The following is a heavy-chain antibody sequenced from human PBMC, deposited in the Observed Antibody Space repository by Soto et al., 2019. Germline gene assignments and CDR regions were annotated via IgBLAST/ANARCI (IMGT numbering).Heavy chain of an antibody. D-gene: IGHD2-15*01. Sequence: GESLKISCKGSGYSFTSYWIGWVRQMPGKGLEWMGIIYPGDSDTRYSPSFQGQVTISADKSISTAYLQWGSLKASDTAMYYCARRIGYCSGGSCLGPFDYWGQGTLVTVSS. CDR2: IYPGDSDT. V-gene: IGHV5-51*01. J-gene: IGHJ4*02. CDR3: ARRIGYCSGGSCLGPFDY. CDR1: GYSFTSYW.